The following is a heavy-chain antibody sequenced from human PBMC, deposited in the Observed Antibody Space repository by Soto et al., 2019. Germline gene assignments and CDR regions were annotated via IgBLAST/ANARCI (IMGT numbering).Heavy chain of an antibody. Sequence: GGSLRLSCVASGFTFSRYWMSWVRQAPGKGLGWVANIKQDGSEKYYVDSVKGRFTISRDNAKNSLYLQMNSLRAEDTAAYYCARDEGYDILTGYYSPQRFDYWGQGTLVTVSS. D-gene: IGHD3-9*01. J-gene: IGHJ4*02. CDR2: IKQDGSEK. V-gene: IGHV3-7*01. CDR3: ARDEGYDILTGYYSPQRFDY. CDR1: GFTFSRYW.